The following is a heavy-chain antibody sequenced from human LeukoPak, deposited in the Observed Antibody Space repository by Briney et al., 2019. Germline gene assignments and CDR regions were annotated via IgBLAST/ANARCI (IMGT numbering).Heavy chain of an antibody. J-gene: IGHJ6*03. CDR1: GYTFSDYY. V-gene: IGHV1-2*02. CDR3: ARGEAYYYMDV. Sequence: ASVKVSCKTSGYTFSDYYIHWIRQAPGQGLEWMGWINPNSGGTNYAQKFQGRVTMTRDTSISTAYMELSRLRSDDTAVYYCARGEAYYYMDVWGKGTTVTVSS. CDR2: INPNSGGT.